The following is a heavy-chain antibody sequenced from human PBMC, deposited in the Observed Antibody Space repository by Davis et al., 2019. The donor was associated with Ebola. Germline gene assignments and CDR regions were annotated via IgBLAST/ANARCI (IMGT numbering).Heavy chain of an antibody. CDR3: ARHVGGWRQLAGVDY. V-gene: IGHV5-51*01. D-gene: IGHD5-24*01. CDR1: GYNFITYW. CDR2: IYPGDSDT. J-gene: IGHJ4*02. Sequence: GGSLRLSCKGSGYNFITYWIGWVRQMPGKGLEWMGIIYPGDSDTRYSPSFQGQVTISADKSISTAYLQWSSLEASDTAIYYCARHVGGWRQLAGVDYWGQGTLVTVSS.